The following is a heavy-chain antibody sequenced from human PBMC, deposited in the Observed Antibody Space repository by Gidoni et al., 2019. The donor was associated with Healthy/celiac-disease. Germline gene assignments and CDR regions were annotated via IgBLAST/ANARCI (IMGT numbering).Heavy chain of an antibody. J-gene: IGHJ4*02. V-gene: IGHV3-11*01. Sequence: QVQLVESGGGVVNPGGSLRLSCAASGFPFRAYYRIWILQAPGKWLEWVSYISSRGSTIYYADSVKGRFTISRDNAKNSLYLQMNSLRAEDTAVYYCARVFQWELPSAFDYGGQGTLVTVSS. CDR2: ISSRGSTI. CDR3: ARVFQWELPSAFDY. D-gene: IGHD1-26*01. CDR1: GFPFRAYY.